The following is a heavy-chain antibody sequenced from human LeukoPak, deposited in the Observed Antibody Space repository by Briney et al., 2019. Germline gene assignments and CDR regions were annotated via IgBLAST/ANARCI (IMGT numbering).Heavy chain of an antibody. D-gene: IGHD3-10*01. CDR2: INRSGST. CDR1: GGSFSGYY. CDR3: ASRRITMVRGVITRPYYYYGMDV. Sequence: PSETLSLTCAVYGGSFSGYYWSWIRQPPGKGLEWIGEINRSGSTNYNPSLKSRVTISVDTSKNQFSLKLSSVTAADTAVYYCASRRITMVRGVITRPYYYYGMDVWGQGTTVTVSS. J-gene: IGHJ6*02. V-gene: IGHV4-34*01.